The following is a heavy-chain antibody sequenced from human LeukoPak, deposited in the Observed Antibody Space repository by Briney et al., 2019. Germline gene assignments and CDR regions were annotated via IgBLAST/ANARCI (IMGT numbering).Heavy chain of an antibody. V-gene: IGHV1-69*06. CDR2: IIPIFGTA. D-gene: IGHD6-6*01. CDR1: GGTFSSYA. CDR3: ASRHRSSSSMDYYYYYMDV. J-gene: IGHJ6*03. Sequence: ASVTVSCKASGGTFSSYAISWVRQAPGQGLEWMGGIIPIFGTANYAQKFQGRVTITADKSTSTAYMELSSLRSEDTAVYYCASRHRSSSSMDYYYYYMDVWGKGTTVTVSS.